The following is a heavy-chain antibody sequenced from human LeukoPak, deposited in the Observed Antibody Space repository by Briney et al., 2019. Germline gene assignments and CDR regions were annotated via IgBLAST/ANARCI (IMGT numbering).Heavy chain of an antibody. V-gene: IGHV3-21*01. J-gene: IGHJ4*02. D-gene: IGHD4-11*01. Sequence: GGSLRLPCAASGFTFSTYSMNWVRQAPGKGLEWVSSISSSSSYIYYADSVKGRFTISRDNAKNSLYLQMSSLRDEDTVVYYCASELTTSAYWGQGTLVTVSS. CDR1: GFTFSTYS. CDR2: ISSSSSYI. CDR3: ASELTTSAY.